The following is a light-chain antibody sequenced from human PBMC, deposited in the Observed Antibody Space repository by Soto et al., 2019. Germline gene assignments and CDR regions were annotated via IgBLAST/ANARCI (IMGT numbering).Light chain of an antibody. CDR2: GAS. J-gene: IGKJ4*01. Sequence: SQSVSSNYLAWYQQKPGQAHRLLIYGASSRATGIPDRFSGSGSGTDFTLTISSLQAEEVAVYYCKQYYSAPLTVGGGTKVDIK. V-gene: IGKV3-20*01. CDR1: QSVSSNY. CDR3: KQYYSAPLT.